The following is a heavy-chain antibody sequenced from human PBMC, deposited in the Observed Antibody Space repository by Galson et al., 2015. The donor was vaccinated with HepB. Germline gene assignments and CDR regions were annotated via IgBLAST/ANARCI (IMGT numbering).Heavy chain of an antibody. V-gene: IGHV3-30-3*01. CDR1: GFAFNIYT. CDR2: ISYGGNHK. J-gene: IGHJ4*02. D-gene: IGHD6-13*01. CDR3: ARPLAALAADGHYFDT. Sequence: SLRLSCAASGFAFNIYTMHWVRQAPGKGLDWVAVISYGGNHKFYSDSVKGRFTISRDNSRNTYYLEMNNLRPDDTAVYYCARPLAALAADGHYFDTWGQGTLVTVSS.